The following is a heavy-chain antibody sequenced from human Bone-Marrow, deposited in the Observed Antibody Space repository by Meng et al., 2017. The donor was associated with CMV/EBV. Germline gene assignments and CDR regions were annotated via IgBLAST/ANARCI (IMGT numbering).Heavy chain of an antibody. J-gene: IGHJ6*02. CDR3: ARNSNYYYYYYYGMDV. D-gene: IGHD4-11*01. V-gene: IGHV1-18*01. CDR2: ISAYNGNT. CDR1: GYTFTSYG. Sequence: ASVKVSCKASGYTFTSYGISWVRQAPGQGLEWMGWISAYNGNTNYAQKLQGRVTMTTDTSTSTAYMELRSLRSDDTAVYYCARNSNYYYYYYYGMDVWGQGNTVTV.